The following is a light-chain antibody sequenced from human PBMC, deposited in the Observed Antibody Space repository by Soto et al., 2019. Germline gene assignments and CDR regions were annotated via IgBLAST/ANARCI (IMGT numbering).Light chain of an antibody. CDR1: QSISSW. J-gene: IGKJ1*01. Sequence: DIQMTQSPSTLSASVGDRVTITCRASQSISSWLAWYQQKPGKAPKLLIYKASSLESGVPSRFSGSGSGTEFTHNISSLQPDDFATYYCQQYNSSPWTFGQGTKVEIK. V-gene: IGKV1-5*03. CDR2: KAS. CDR3: QQYNSSPWT.